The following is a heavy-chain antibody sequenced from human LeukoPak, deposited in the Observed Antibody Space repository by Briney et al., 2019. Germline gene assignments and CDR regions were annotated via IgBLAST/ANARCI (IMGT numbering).Heavy chain of an antibody. CDR1: GLTFSDAW. D-gene: IGHD5-12*01. V-gene: IGHV3-15*01. CDR2: IRNDRIT. CDR3: TWMATIFTADY. Sequence: GESLRLSCVLSGLTFSDAWMSWVRQAPGKGLEWVGRIRNDRITDYAAPVQGRFSISRDNSKNTFYLQMNSLRTEDTGMYFCTWMATIFTADYWGQGTLVTVSS. J-gene: IGHJ4*02.